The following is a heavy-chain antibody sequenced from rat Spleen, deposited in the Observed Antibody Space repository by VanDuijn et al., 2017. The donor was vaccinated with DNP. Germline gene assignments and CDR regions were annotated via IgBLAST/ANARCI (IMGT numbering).Heavy chain of an antibody. J-gene: IGHJ2*01. CDR3: TTRANLYFDY. D-gene: IGHD4-1*01. V-gene: IGHV5-29*01. CDR1: GFTFNSYG. CDR2: ISYYGSST. Sequence: EVQLVESGGGLVQPGRSMRLSCAASGFTFNSYGMAWVRQAPREGLEWVATISYYGSSTYYRDSVKGRFTISRDDAKSTLFLLMGSLRSEDTATYYCTTRANLYFDYWGQGVMVTVSS.